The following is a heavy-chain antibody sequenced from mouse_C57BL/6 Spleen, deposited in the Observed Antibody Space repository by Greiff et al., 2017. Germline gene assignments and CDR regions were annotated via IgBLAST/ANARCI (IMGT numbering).Heavy chain of an antibody. CDR2: INPSSGYT. CDR1: GYTFTSYT. Sequence: QVQLQQSGAELARPGASVKMSCKASGYTFTSYTMHWVKQRPGQGLEWIGYINPSSGYTKYNQKFKDKATLTAGKSSSTAYMQLSSLTSEDSAVYYCATADSYAMDYWGQGTSVTVSS. J-gene: IGHJ4*01. V-gene: IGHV1-4*01. CDR3: ATADSYAMDY.